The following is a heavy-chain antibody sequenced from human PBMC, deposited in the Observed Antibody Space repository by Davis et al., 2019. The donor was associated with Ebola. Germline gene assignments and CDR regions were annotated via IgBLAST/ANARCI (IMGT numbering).Heavy chain of an antibody. CDR3: ARDLGFGDPLDY. Sequence: PSETLSLTCAVYGGSFSGYYWSWIRQPPGKGLEWIGYIHYSGSTYYNPSLESRVTISVDTAKKQFSLKLSSVTAADTAVYYCARDLGFGDPLDYWGQGTLVTVSS. CDR2: IHYSGST. V-gene: IGHV4-34*01. CDR1: GGSFSGYY. D-gene: IGHD3-10*01. J-gene: IGHJ4*02.